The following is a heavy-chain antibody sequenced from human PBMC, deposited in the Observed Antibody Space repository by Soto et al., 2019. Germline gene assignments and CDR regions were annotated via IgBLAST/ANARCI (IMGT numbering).Heavy chain of an antibody. D-gene: IGHD5-12*01. J-gene: IGHJ4*02. CDR2: IYYSGST. CDR3: ARAIVATTHFDY. Sequence: SETLSLTCTVSGGSISSYYWSWIRQPPGKGLEWIGYIYYSGSTNYNPSLKSRVTISVDTSKNQFSLKLSSVTAADTAVYYCARAIVATTHFDYWGQGTLVTVSS. V-gene: IGHV4-59*01. CDR1: GGSISSYY.